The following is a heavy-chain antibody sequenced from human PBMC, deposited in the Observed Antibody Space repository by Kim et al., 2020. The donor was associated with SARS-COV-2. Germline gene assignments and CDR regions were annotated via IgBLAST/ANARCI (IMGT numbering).Heavy chain of an antibody. CDR2: ISGSGGST. D-gene: IGHD3-10*01. CDR3: AKVNYYGSGSSKAPFDP. V-gene: IGHV3-23*01. Sequence: GGSLRLSCAAPGFTFSSYAMSWVRQAPGKGLEWVSAISGSGGSTYYADSVKGRFTISRDNSKNTLYLQMNSLRAEDTAVYYCAKVNYYGSGSSKAPFDPWGQGTLVTVSS. J-gene: IGHJ5*02. CDR1: GFTFSSYA.